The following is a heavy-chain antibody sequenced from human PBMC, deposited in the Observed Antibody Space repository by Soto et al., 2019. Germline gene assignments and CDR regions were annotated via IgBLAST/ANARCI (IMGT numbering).Heavy chain of an antibody. CDR2: TYYRSKWYN. V-gene: IGHV6-1*01. CDR3: ARSMIMVGGVIVTWAFDI. D-gene: IGHD3-16*01. J-gene: IGHJ3*02. Sequence: SQTLSLTCFLSGDSVSSNSAAWNWIRQSPSRSLEWLGMTYYRSKWYNDYAVSVKGRITINPDTSKNHFSLQLSSVTPEDTAFFYFARSMIMVGGVIVTWAFDIWGQGTMVTVSS. CDR1: GDSVSSNSAA.